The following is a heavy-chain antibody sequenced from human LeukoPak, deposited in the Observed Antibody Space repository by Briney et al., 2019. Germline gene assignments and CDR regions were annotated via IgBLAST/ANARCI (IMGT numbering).Heavy chain of an antibody. D-gene: IGHD2-2*01. CDR1: GYTFTSHG. CDR3: ARRCSSTSCLQY. CDR2: ISAYNGHT. J-gene: IGHJ4*02. V-gene: IGHV1-18*01. Sequence: GASVKVSCKASGYTFTSHGITWVRQAPGQGLEWMGWISAYNGHTKYAQKVQGRVTMTTDTSTSTAYMELRSLRSDDTAVYYCARRCSSTSCLQYWGQGTLVTVSS.